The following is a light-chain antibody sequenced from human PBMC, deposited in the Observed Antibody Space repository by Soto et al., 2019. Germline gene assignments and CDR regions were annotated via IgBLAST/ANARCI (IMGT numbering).Light chain of an antibody. J-gene: IGKJ2*01. Sequence: DIVMTQSPLSLPVTPGEPASISCRSSQSLLPGNGYNYLDWYLQKPVQSPQLLIYLGSNRASGVPDRFSGSGSGTDFTLKISRVEAEDVGVYYCMQALQTPVTFGQGTKLEIK. CDR3: MQALQTPVT. CDR1: QSLLPGNGYNY. CDR2: LGS. V-gene: IGKV2-28*01.